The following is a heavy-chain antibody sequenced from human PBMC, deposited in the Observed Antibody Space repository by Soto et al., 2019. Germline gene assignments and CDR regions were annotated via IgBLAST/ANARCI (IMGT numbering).Heavy chain of an antibody. V-gene: IGHV3-30*18. CDR1: GFTFSSYG. CDR3: AKDSMYYYDSSGYYFGGTFDY. CDR2: ISYDGSNK. Sequence: QVQLVESGGGVVQPGRSLRLSCAASGFTFSSYGMHWVRQAPGKGLEWVAVISYDGSNKYYADSVKGRFTISRDNSKNTLYLQMNSLRAEDTAVYYCAKDSMYYYDSSGYYFGGTFDYWGQGTLVTVSS. D-gene: IGHD3-22*01. J-gene: IGHJ4*02.